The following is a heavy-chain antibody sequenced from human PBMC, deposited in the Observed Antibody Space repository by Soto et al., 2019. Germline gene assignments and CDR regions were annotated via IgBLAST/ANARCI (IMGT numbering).Heavy chain of an antibody. CDR1: GGTFSSFA. J-gene: IGHJ6*02. D-gene: IGHD3-10*01. CDR2: IIPIFGTA. Sequence: SVKVSCKASGGTFSSFAISWVRQAPGQGLEWMGGIIPIFGTANYAQKFQGRVTITADKSTSTAYMELSSLRSEDTAVYYCARDGSGSGGYYYYGMDVWGQGTTVTVSS. CDR3: ARDGSGSGGYYYYGMDV. V-gene: IGHV1-69*06.